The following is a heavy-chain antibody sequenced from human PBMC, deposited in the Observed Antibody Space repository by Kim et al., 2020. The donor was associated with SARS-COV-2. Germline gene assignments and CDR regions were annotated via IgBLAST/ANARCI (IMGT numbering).Heavy chain of an antibody. D-gene: IGHD3-22*01. CDR3: ARGNDYYDMKFDY. V-gene: IGHV1-46*01. J-gene: IGHJ4*02. Sequence: YGQKFQGRVTMTRDTSTSTVYMELSSLRSEDTAVYYCARGNDYYDMKFDYWGQGTLVTVSS.